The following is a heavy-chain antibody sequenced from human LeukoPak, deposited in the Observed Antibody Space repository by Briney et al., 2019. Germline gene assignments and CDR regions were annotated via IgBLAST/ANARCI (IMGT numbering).Heavy chain of an antibody. J-gene: IGHJ4*02. V-gene: IGHV3-23*01. CDR3: AKDWAYCSGGSCYSRPGY. Sequence: GGSLRLSCAASGFTLSSYAMSWVRQAPGKGLEWVSAISGSGVITYYADSVKGRFTISRDNSKNTLYLQMNSLRAEDTAVYYCAKDWAYCSGGSCYSRPGYWGQGTLVTVSS. D-gene: IGHD2-15*01. CDR2: ISGSGVIT. CDR1: GFTLSSYA.